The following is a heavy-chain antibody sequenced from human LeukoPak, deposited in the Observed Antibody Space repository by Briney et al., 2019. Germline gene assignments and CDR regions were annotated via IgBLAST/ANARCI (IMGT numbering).Heavy chain of an antibody. CDR1: GFPFQDSG. CDR3: ARQTRGYVYYFDY. V-gene: IGHV3-20*04. CDR2: TNWNGDTT. D-gene: IGHD2-2*01. Sequence: GGSLRLSCAASGFPFQDSGLSWVRQAPGKGLEWISGTNWNGDTTVYADSVKGRFTISRDNAKNSLYLQMNSLRADVTAFYYCARQTRGYVYYFDYWGQGTLVTVSS. J-gene: IGHJ4*02.